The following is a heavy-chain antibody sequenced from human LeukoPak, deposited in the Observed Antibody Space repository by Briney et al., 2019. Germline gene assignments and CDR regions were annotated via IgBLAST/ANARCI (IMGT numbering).Heavy chain of an antibody. D-gene: IGHD3-3*01. CDR2: IYSGGST. V-gene: IGHV3-53*01. J-gene: IGHJ6*03. CDR3: GMSIFPYYYYMDV. Sequence: PGGSLRLSCAASGFTVSSNYMCWVRQAPGKGLEWVSVIYSGGSTYYADSVKGRFTISRDNSKNTLYLQMNSLRAEDTAVYYCGMSIFPYYYYMDVWGKGTTVTVSS. CDR1: GFTVSSNY.